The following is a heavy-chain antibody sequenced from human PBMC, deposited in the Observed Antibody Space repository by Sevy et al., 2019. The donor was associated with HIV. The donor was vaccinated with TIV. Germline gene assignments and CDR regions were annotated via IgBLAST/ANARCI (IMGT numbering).Heavy chain of an antibody. CDR2: INTNTGNP. CDR3: ARETRGHYDFWSGGGDAFDI. Sequence: ASVKVSCKASGYTFTSYAMNWVRQAPGQGLEWMGWINTNTGNPTYAQGFTGRFFFSLDTSVSTAYLQISSLKAEDTAVYYCARETRGHYDFWSGGGDAFDIWGQGTMVTVSS. J-gene: IGHJ3*02. CDR1: GYTFTSYA. D-gene: IGHD3-3*01. V-gene: IGHV7-4-1*02.